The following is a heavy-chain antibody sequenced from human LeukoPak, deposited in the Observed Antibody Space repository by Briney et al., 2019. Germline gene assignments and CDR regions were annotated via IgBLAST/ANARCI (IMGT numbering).Heavy chain of an antibody. CDR3: TTYVAVAGTRHFDS. V-gene: IGHV3-15*01. CDR2: IRSKTDGGAT. CDR1: GFTFSNTW. D-gene: IGHD6-19*01. J-gene: IGHJ4*02. Sequence: GESLKISCAASGFTFSNTWMSWVRQAPGKGLEWIGRIRSKTDGGATDYAAPGKDRFTISRDDSKNTLFLQINSLKTEDTAVYYCTTYVAVAGTRHFDSWGQGVLVTVSS.